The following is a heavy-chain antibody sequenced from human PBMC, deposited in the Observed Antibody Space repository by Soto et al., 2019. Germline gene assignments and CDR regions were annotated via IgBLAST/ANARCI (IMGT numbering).Heavy chain of an antibody. CDR3: ASQGPHQYSRSWVVLGYPYYYYGMDV. CDR2: IDPSDSYT. D-gene: IGHD6-13*01. Sequence: LGESLKISCKGSGYIFTSYWISWVRQMPGKGLERMGRIDPSDSYTNYSPSFQGHVTISAEKSISTAYLQWSSLKASDTAMYYCASQGPHQYSRSWVVLGYPYYYYGMDVWGQGTTVTVSS. J-gene: IGHJ6*02. CDR1: GYIFTSYW. V-gene: IGHV5-10-1*01.